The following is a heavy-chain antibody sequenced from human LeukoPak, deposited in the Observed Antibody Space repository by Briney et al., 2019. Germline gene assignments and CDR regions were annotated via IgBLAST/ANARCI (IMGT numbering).Heavy chain of an antibody. CDR3: ARGSNLDYGVQIDY. J-gene: IGHJ4*02. CDR2: MNPNSSNT. Sequence: ASVTVSCKASGYTFTSYDINWVRHATGQGLEWMGWMNPNSSNTGYAQKFQGRVTMTRNTSIRTAYTELSSLRSEDTAVYYCARGSNLDYGVQIDYWGQGTLVTVSS. V-gene: IGHV1-8*01. D-gene: IGHD4-17*01. CDR1: GYTFTSYD.